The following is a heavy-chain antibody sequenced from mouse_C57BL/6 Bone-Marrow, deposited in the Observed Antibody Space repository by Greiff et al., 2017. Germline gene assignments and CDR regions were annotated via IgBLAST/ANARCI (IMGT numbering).Heavy chain of an antibody. J-gene: IGHJ3*01. CDR3: ARKRGGKSAFAY. CDR2: IYPGSGST. CDR1: GYTFTSYW. V-gene: IGHV1-55*01. Sequence: VQLQQPGAELVKPGASVKMSCKASGYTFTSYWITWVKQRPGQGLEWIGDIYPGSGSTNYNEKFKSKATLTVDTSSSTAYMQLSRLTSEDSAVYYCARKRGGKSAFAYTGEKTLVSVSA.